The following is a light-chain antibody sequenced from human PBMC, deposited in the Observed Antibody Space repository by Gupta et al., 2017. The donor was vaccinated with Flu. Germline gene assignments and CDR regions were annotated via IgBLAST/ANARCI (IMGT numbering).Light chain of an antibody. Sequence: SITISCTGTSGDVGRFNVVSWYQQHPGKAPKLIIYESRKRPSGVSNRFSGAKSGNTASLTISGLQAEYEADYFCCSYAGSDLYVFGTGTAVTIL. V-gene: IGLV2-23*01. CDR3: CSYAGSDLYV. J-gene: IGLJ1*01. CDR1: SGDVGRFNV. CDR2: ESR.